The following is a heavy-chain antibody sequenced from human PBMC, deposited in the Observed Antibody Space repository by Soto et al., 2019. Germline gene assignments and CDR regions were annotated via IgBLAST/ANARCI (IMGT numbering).Heavy chain of an antibody. CDR1: GFTFSSYW. CDR2: INSDGSST. CDR3: ARDLGITTWDYFDY. V-gene: IGHV3-74*01. Sequence: GGSLRLSCAASGFTFSSYWMHWVRQAPGKGLVWVSRINSDGSSTCYADSVKGRFTISRDNAKNSLYLKMNSLRAEDTAVYYCARDLGITTWDYFDYWGQGTLVTVSS. J-gene: IGHJ4*02. D-gene: IGHD4-4*01.